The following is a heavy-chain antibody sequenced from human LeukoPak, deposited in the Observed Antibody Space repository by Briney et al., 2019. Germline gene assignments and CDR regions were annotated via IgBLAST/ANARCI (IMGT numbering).Heavy chain of an antibody. V-gene: IGHV4-59*01. CDR2: IYYNGST. J-gene: IGHJ4*02. CDR3: ARDRPIRLGELSLDY. Sequence: SETLSLTCSVSGGSISSYYWSWIRQPPGKGLEWIGSIYYNGSTNYNPSLKSRVAISVDTSKNQFSLRLRSVTAADTAVYYCARDRPIRLGELSLDYWGQGTLVTVSS. CDR1: GGSISSYY. D-gene: IGHD3-16*02.